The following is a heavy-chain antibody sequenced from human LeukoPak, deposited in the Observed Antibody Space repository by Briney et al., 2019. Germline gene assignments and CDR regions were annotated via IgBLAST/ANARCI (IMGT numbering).Heavy chain of an antibody. D-gene: IGHD6-13*01. CDR2: ISSSGSTI. V-gene: IGHV3-48*03. J-gene: IGHJ4*02. Sequence: PGGSLRLSCAASGFTFSSYEMNWVRQAPGRGLEWVSYISSSGSTIYYADSVKGRFTISRDNAKNSLYLQMNSLRAEDTAVYYCPRYQDSSRWYVDYCGQGTLVTVSS. CDR1: GFTFSSYE. CDR3: PRYQDSSRWYVDY.